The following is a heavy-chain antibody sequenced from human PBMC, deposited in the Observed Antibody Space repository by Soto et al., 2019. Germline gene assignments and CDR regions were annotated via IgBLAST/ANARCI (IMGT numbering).Heavy chain of an antibody. V-gene: IGHV3-9*01. D-gene: IGHD5-12*01. CDR2: ISWNSGSI. CDR1: GFTFDDYA. J-gene: IGHJ6*03. Sequence: GGSLRLSCAASGFTFDDYAMHWVRQAPGKGLEWVSGISWNSGSIGYADSVKGRFTISRDNAKNSLYLQMNSLRAEDTALYYCAKDEGRYSGYDWHYYYMDVWGKGTTVTVSS. CDR3: AKDEGRYSGYDWHYYYMDV.